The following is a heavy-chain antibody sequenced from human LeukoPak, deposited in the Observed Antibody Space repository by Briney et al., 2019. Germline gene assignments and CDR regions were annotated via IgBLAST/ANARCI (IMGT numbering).Heavy chain of an antibody. CDR2: INPRGGST. V-gene: IGHV1-46*01. J-gene: IGHJ4*02. CDR3: ATDYYYDSSGSYYTIDY. Sequence: ASVKVSCKASGYTFTSHFMHWVRQAPGQGLEWMGIINPRGGSTSYTQKFQGRVTMTEDTSTDTAYMELSSLRSEDTAVYYCATDYYYDSSGSYYTIDYWGQGTLVTVSS. CDR1: GYTFTSHF. D-gene: IGHD3-22*01.